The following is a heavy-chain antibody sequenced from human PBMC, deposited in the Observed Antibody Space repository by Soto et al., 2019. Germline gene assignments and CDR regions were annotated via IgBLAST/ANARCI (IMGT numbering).Heavy chain of an antibody. Sequence: PVKVSCKASGGTFSSYAISCVRQAPGQGLEWMGGIIPIFGTANYAQKFQGRVTITADKSTSTAYMELSSLRSEDTAVYYCARLNYYGSGSYSHYYYYYGMDVGGQGTTVTVSS. CDR2: IIPIFGTA. CDR3: ARLNYYGSGSYSHYYYYYGMDV. D-gene: IGHD3-10*01. V-gene: IGHV1-69*06. CDR1: GGTFSSYA. J-gene: IGHJ6*02.